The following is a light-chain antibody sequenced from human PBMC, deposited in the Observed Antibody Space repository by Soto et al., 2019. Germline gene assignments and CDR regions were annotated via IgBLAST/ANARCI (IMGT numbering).Light chain of an antibody. Sequence: ESVLTQSPGTLSLSPGEKATHSCRASQSVSSSYLAWYQQKPGQAPRLLIYGASSRATGIADRFSGSGSGTDFTLTVSRLEPEDFAVYYCQQFGSSSWTFGQGTKVEIK. J-gene: IGKJ1*01. V-gene: IGKV3-20*01. CDR1: QSVSSSY. CDR3: QQFGSSSWT. CDR2: GAS.